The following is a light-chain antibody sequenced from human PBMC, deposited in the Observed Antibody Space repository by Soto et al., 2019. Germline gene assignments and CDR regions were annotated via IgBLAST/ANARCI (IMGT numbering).Light chain of an antibody. CDR3: TSYTSDSTYV. Sequence: QSVLTQPASVYGSPGQSITFSCTGTSTGVGRYNYVSWYQQHPGKAPKLMVYDVSNRPSWVSNRFSGSKSGITASLTISGLQAEDEADYYCTSYTSDSTYVFGTGTKVTVL. CDR1: STGVGRYNY. J-gene: IGLJ1*01. CDR2: DVS. V-gene: IGLV2-14*01.